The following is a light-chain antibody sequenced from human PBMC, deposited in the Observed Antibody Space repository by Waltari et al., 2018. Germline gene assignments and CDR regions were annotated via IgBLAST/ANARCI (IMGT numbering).Light chain of an antibody. V-gene: IGLV2-18*02. CDR3: SSFTTSTAWV. CDR1: TNDVGGFHR. Sequence: QSALTQPPSVSGSPGQSVTISCTGTTNDVGGFHRVSWYRQSPGAAPKLILYEVTNRPSGLPDRFSGSKSGNTASLTVSGLQAEDAADYYCSSFTTSTAWVFGGGTKLTVL. J-gene: IGLJ3*02. CDR2: EVT.